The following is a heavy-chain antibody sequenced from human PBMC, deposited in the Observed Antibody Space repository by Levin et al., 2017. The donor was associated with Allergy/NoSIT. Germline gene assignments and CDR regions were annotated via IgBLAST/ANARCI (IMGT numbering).Heavy chain of an antibody. V-gene: IGHV3-11*05. CDR2: ISSSSGYT. CDR1: GFTFSDYY. CDR3: ARAFLRGRELPYYYYYNMDV. D-gene: IGHD5-24*01. Sequence: GGSLRLSCAASGFTFSDYYMSWIRQAPGKGLEWVSYISSSSGYTNYADSVKGRFTISRDDAKNSLFLQMNSLRAEDTAVYYCARAFLRGRELPYYYYYNMDVWGQGTTVTVSS. J-gene: IGHJ6*02.